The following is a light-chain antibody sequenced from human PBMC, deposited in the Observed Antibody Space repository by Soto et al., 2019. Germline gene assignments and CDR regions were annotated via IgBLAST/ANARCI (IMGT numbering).Light chain of an antibody. Sequence: EIVLTQSPDTLSLSPGESATLSCRASQSVSSNLAWYQQKPGQAPRLLIYDASTRATGIPARFSGNGSGTDFTLTISRLEPEDFAVYYCQQYGSSPPITFGQGTRLEIK. CDR1: QSVSSN. CDR3: QQYGSSPPIT. V-gene: IGKV3-20*01. CDR2: DAS. J-gene: IGKJ5*01.